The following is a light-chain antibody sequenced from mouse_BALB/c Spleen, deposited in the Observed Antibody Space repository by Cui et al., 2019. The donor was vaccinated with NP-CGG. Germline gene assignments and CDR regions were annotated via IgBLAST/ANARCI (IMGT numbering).Light chain of an antibody. CDR2: GTN. Sequence: QAVVTQESALTTSPGETVTLTCRSSIGAVTSSNYANWVQEKPDHLFTGLIGGTNNRAPGVPARFSGSLIGDKAALTITGAQTEDDAIYFCALWYNNHWVFGGGTKLTVL. J-gene: IGLJ1*01. CDR3: ALWYNNHWV. CDR1: IGAVTSSNY. V-gene: IGLV1*01.